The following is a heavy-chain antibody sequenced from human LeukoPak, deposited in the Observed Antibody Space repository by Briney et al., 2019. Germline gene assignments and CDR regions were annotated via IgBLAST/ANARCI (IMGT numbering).Heavy chain of an antibody. CDR3: ASGGLGARKYYSDPFHY. CDR2: IYSAGAT. J-gene: IGHJ4*02. Sequence: GGSLRLSCSASGFTASSNYVSWVRQGPGKGLVWVSIIYSAGATYYADSVRGRFTISRDNSKNTVCLQMNNLRAKDAAVYYCASGGLGARKYYSDPFHYWGQGTLVTVSS. V-gene: IGHV3-53*01. CDR1: GFTASSNY. D-gene: IGHD3-10*01.